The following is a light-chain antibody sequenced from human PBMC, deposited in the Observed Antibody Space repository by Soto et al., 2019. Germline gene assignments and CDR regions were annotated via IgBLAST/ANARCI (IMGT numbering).Light chain of an antibody. CDR1: QSVTSY. CDR3: QQRSNWPVPMYT. CDR2: DAS. J-gene: IGKJ2*01. V-gene: IGKV3-11*01. Sequence: EIVLTQSPATLSLSPGERATLACRASQSVTSYLAWYQQKPGQAPRLLIYDASNSATGIPARFSGSGSGTDLTLTISSLEPEDFAVYYCQQRSNWPVPMYTFGQGTKLELK.